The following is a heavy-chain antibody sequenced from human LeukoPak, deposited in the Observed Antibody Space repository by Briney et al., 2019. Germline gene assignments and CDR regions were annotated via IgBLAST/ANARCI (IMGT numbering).Heavy chain of an antibody. Sequence: GGSLRLSCAASGFNFRTYWMHWVRQAPGKGLVWVSRINSDGSNTTYADSVKGRYTVSRDNAMNTLYLQMHSLRAEDTALYFCARGYGADVWGKGTMVTVSS. CDR3: ARGYGADV. CDR1: GFNFRTYW. CDR2: INSDGSNT. V-gene: IGHV3-74*01. J-gene: IGHJ6*04.